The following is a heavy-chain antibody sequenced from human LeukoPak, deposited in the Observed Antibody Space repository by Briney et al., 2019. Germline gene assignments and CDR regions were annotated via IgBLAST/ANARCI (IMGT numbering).Heavy chain of an antibody. J-gene: IGHJ1*01. CDR2: IYYSGST. CDR1: GGSISSSSYY. V-gene: IGHV4-39*07. D-gene: IGHD3-10*01. CDR3: ARESPYYYGSGSYYNVGYFQH. Sequence: PSETLSLTCTVSGGSISSSSYYWGWIRQPPGKGLEWIGSIYYSGSTYYNPSLKSRVTISVDTSKNQFSLKLSSVTAADTAVYYCARESPYYYGSGSYYNVGYFQHWGQGTLVTVSS.